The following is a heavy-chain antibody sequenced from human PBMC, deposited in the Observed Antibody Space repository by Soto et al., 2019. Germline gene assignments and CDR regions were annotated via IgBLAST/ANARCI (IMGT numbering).Heavy chain of an antibody. CDR3: ARDKGRDYYYYGMDV. Sequence: QVQLVESGGGVVQPGRSLRLSCAASGFTFSSYGMHWVRQAPGKGLEWVAVIWYDGSNKYYADSVKGRFTISRDNSKNTLYLQMNSLRAEDTAVYYCARDKGRDYYYYGMDVWSQGTTVTVSS. CDR1: GFTFSSYG. V-gene: IGHV3-33*01. J-gene: IGHJ6*02. CDR2: IWYDGSNK.